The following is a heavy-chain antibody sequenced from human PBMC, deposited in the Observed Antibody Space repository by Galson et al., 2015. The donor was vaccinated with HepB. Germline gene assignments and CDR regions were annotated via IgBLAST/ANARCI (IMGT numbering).Heavy chain of an antibody. CDR3: ARTGTELGYDAFDI. J-gene: IGHJ3*02. CDR1: GYTFANFW. D-gene: IGHD7-27*01. CDR2: IYPGDSDT. V-gene: IGHV5-51*01. Sequence: QSGAEVKKPGESLKISCKGSGYTFANFWIGWVRQMPGKGPEWMGIIYPGDSDTRYSTPFQGQVTISADKSISTAYLQWSSLKTSDTAIYYCARTGTELGYDAFDIWGQGTMVTFSS.